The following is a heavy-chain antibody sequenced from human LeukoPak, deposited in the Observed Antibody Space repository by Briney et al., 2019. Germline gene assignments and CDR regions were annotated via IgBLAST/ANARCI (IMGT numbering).Heavy chain of an antibody. V-gene: IGHV3-21*01. CDR1: GFTFSSYS. Sequence: GGSLRLSCAASGFTFSSYSMNWVRQVPGKGLEWVSSISSSSSYIYYADSVKGRFTISRDNDKNSLYLQMNSLRAEDTAVYYCARDIVATITPYYYYYGMDVWGQGTPVTVSS. CDR3: ARDIVATITPYYYYYGMDV. CDR2: ISSSSSYI. J-gene: IGHJ6*02. D-gene: IGHD5-12*01.